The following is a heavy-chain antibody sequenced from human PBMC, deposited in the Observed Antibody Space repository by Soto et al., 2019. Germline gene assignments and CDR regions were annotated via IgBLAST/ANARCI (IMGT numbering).Heavy chain of an antibody. CDR3: AKDRRYYYDSSGYYDV. J-gene: IGHJ6*02. V-gene: IGHV3-23*01. CDR2: ISGSGGST. CDR1: GFTFSSYA. Sequence: GESLKISCAASGFTFSSYAMSWVRQAPGKGLEWVSAISGSGGSTYYADSVKGRFTISRDNSKNTLYLQMNSLRAEDTAVYYCAKDRRYYYDSSGYYDVWGQGTTVTVSS. D-gene: IGHD3-22*01.